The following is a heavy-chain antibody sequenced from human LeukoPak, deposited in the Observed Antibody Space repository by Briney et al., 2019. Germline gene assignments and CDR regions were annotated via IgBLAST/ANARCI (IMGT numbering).Heavy chain of an antibody. D-gene: IGHD4-23*01. J-gene: IGHJ4*02. CDR3: ARGATDYGGNSLGY. Sequence: ASVKLSCKASGYTFTSYDINWVRQATGQGLEWMGWMNPNSGNTGYAQKFQGRVTITRNTSISTAYMELSSLRSEDTGVYYCARGATDYGGNSLGYWGQGTLVTVSS. CDR1: GYTFTSYD. V-gene: IGHV1-8*03. CDR2: MNPNSGNT.